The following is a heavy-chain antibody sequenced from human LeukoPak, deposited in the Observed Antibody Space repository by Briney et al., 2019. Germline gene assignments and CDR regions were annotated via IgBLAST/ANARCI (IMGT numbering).Heavy chain of an antibody. CDR1: GASVSTSH. Sequence: PSETLSLTCVVSGASVSTSHWNWIRQVPGKGLEWIGCLSYTGKTDYNPSLTGRATISFGTSENQVSLKLRSVSAADTGVYYCSEGYFEPFAHWGQGARVTVSS. CDR2: LSYTGKT. V-gene: IGHV4-59*02. J-gene: IGHJ4*02. CDR3: SEGYFEPFAH. D-gene: IGHD2/OR15-2a*01.